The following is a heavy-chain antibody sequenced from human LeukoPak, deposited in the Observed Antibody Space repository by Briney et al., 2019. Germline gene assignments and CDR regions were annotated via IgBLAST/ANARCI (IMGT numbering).Heavy chain of an antibody. Sequence: GGSLSLSCAASGFTFSSYGMHGVRQAPAKGLEWVAVIWYDGSNKYYADSVKGRFTISRDNSKNTLYLQMNSLRAEDTAVYYCTSSGYLIDYWGQGTLVTVSS. J-gene: IGHJ4*02. V-gene: IGHV3-33*01. CDR2: IWYDGSNK. D-gene: IGHD3-22*01. CDR1: GFTFSSYG. CDR3: TSSGYLIDY.